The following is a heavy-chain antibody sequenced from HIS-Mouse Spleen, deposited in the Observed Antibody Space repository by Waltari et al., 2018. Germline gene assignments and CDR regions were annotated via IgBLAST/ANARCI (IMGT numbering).Heavy chain of an antibody. CDR2: ISYDGSNK. V-gene: IGHV3-30-3*01. D-gene: IGHD1-1*01. Sequence: TFSSYAMHWVRQAPGKGLEWVTVISYDGSNKYYADSVKGRFTISRDNSKNTLYLQMNSLRAEDTAVYYCARDLRNWNYFDYWGQGPLVTVSS. CDR3: ARDLRNWNYFDY. CDR1: TFSSYA. J-gene: IGHJ4*02.